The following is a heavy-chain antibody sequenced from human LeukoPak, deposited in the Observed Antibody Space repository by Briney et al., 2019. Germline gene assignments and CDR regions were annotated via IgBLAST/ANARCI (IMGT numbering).Heavy chain of an antibody. J-gene: IGHJ6*03. CDR3: AREEGYGDYGYYYYYMDV. D-gene: IGHD4-17*01. CDR2: IDTSGATV. Sequence: GGSLRLSCAASGFTFSNYEMNWVRQAPGKGLEWLSSIDTSGATVYYADSVKGRFTISRDNANNSLYLQMNSLRAEDTAVYYCAREEGYGDYGYYYYYMDVWGKGTTVTISS. V-gene: IGHV3-48*03. CDR1: GFTFSNYE.